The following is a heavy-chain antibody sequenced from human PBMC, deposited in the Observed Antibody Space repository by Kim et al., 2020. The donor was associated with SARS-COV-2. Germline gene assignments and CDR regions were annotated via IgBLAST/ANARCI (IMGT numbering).Heavy chain of an antibody. Sequence: NDNPSLKSRVTISVDTSKNQFSLKLSSVTAADTAVYYCARDVRFLESFDYWGQGTLVTVSS. J-gene: IGHJ4*02. CDR3: ARDVRFLESFDY. V-gene: IGHV4-34*01. D-gene: IGHD3-3*01.